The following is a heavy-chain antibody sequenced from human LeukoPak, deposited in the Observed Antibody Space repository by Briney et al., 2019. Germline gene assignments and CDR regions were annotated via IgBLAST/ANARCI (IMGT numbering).Heavy chain of an antibody. Sequence: LSLTCTVSGGSISSSSYYWGWIRQAPGKGLEWVSYISSSGSTIYYADSVKGRFTISRDNAKNSLYLQMNSLRAEDTAVYYCARVGSGSYWRPYYFDYWGQGTLVTVSS. CDR1: GGSISSSSYY. V-gene: IGHV3-11*01. J-gene: IGHJ4*02. CDR3: ARVGSGSYWRPYYFDY. D-gene: IGHD3-10*01. CDR2: ISSSGSTI.